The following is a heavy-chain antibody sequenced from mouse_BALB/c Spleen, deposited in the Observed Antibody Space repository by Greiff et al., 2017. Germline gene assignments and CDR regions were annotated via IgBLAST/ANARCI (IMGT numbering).Heavy chain of an antibody. CDR1: GYTFTSYW. D-gene: IGHD2-4*01. Sequence: QVQLQQPGAELVKPGASVKLSCKASGYTFTSYWMHWGKQRPGQGLEWIGEINPSNGRTNYNEKFKSKATLTVDKSSSTAYMQLSSLTSEDSAVYYCARTYDYEEVWFAYWGQGTLVTVSA. CDR2: INPSNGRT. CDR3: ARTYDYEEVWFAY. J-gene: IGHJ3*01. V-gene: IGHV1S81*02.